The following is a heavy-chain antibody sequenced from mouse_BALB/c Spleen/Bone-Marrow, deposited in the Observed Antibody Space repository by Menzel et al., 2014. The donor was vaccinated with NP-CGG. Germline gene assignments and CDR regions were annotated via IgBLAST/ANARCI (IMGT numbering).Heavy chain of an antibody. J-gene: IGHJ4*01. CDR1: GFTFSDFY. V-gene: IGHV7-1*02. CDR2: SRNKANDYTT. CDR3: ARDTGTRAMDY. Sequence: EVKLEESGGGLVQPGGSLRLSCATSGFTFSDFYMEWVRQPPGKRLEWIAASRNKANDYTTEYSASLKGRFIVSRDTSRSILYLQMNALRAEDTAIYYCARDTGTRAMDYWGQGTSVTVSS. D-gene: IGHD4-1*01.